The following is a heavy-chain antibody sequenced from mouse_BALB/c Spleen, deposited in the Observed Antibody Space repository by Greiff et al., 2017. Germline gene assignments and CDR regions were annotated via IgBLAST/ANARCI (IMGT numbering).Heavy chain of an antibody. J-gene: IGHJ2*01. V-gene: IGHV5-9-4*01. D-gene: IGHD2-1*01. CDR3: ARGDGNYPFDY. CDR1: GFTFSSYA. CDR2: ISSGGSYT. Sequence: EVKVVESGGGLVKPGGSLKLSCAASGFTFSSYAMSWVRQSPEKRLEWVAEISSGGSYTYYPDTVTGRFTISRDNAKNTLYLEMSSLRSEDTAMYYCARGDGNYPFDYWGQGTTLTVSS.